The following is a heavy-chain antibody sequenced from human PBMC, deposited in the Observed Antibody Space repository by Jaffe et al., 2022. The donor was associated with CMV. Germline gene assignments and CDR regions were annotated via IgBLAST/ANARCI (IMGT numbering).Heavy chain of an antibody. CDR3: AREGGYALNPFDY. CDR2: ISSSSSYI. CDR1: GFTFSSYS. D-gene: IGHD5-12*01. V-gene: IGHV3-21*01. Sequence: EVQLVESGGGLVKPGGSLRLSCAASGFTFSSYSMNWVRQAPGKGLEWVSSISSSSSYIYYADSVKGRFTISRDNAKNSLYLQMNSLRAEDTAVYYCAREGGYALNPFDYWGQGTLVTVSS. J-gene: IGHJ4*02.